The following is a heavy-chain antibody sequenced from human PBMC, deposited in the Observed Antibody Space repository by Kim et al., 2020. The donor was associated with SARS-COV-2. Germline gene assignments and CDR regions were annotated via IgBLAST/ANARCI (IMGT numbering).Heavy chain of an antibody. Sequence: GGSLRLSCAASGFTVSSNYMSWVRQAPGKGLEWVPVIYSGGSTYYADSVKGRFTISRDNSKNTLYLQMNSLRAEDTAVYYCAMGREGYYFYYFDYWGQGTLVTVSS. D-gene: IGHD3-22*01. J-gene: IGHJ4*02. CDR2: IYSGGST. CDR3: AMGREGYYFYYFDY. V-gene: IGHV3-66*01. CDR1: GFTVSSNY.